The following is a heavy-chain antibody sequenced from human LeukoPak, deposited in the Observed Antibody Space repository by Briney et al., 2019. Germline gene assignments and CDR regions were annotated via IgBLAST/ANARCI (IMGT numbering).Heavy chain of an antibody. CDR2: FDPKDGEP. CDR1: GYILTELS. D-gene: IGHD2-2*02. V-gene: IGHV1-24*01. CDR3: ATMGTYCSTTHCYIYSYYLDV. Sequence: GASVKVSCKVFGYILTELSMHWVRQAPGKGLEWMGGFDPKDGEPIYAPRFQGRLTMTEDTSTDTAYMELRSLRSEDTAVYYCATMGTYCSTTHCYIYSYYLDVWGKGTTVTVSS. J-gene: IGHJ6*03.